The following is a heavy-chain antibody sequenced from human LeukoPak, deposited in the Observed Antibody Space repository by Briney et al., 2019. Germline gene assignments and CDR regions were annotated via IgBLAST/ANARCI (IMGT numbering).Heavy chain of an antibody. CDR3: ARPMYSSGWFSFDD. CDR1: GGSISSYN. V-gene: IGHV4-59*08. Sequence: ELLSLTSTVSGGSISSYNWSWLREPPGKGLGWFGYIYYSGSTNYNPSLKSRVTISVDTSKNQFSLKLSSVTAADTAVYYCARPMYSSGWFSFDDWGQGTLVTVSS. D-gene: IGHD6-19*01. CDR2: IYYSGST. J-gene: IGHJ4*02.